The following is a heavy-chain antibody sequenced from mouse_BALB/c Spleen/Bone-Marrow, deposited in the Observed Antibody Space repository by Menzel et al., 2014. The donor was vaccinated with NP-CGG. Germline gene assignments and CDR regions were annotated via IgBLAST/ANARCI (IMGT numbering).Heavy chain of an antibody. CDR3: AYGTPFAY. D-gene: IGHD2-1*01. J-gene: IGHJ3*01. CDR2: IYPGDGDT. CDR1: GYTFTSYW. V-gene: IGHV1-87*01. Sequence: VQVVESGAELARPGASVKLSCKASGYTFTSYWMQWVKQRPGQGLEWIGAIYPGDGDTRYTQKFKGKATLTAGKSPSTAYMQLSSLASEDSAVYYCAYGTPFAYWGQGTLVTVSA.